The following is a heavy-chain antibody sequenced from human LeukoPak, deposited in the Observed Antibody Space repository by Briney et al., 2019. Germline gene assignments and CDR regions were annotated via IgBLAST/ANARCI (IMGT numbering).Heavy chain of an antibody. CDR3: ARAPKGMTTVRYYYYYYMDV. CDR2: IYYSGST. CDR1: GGSISSGGYY. Sequence: TSQTLSLTCTVSGGSISSGGYYWSWIRQHPGKGLDWIGYIYYSGSTYCNPSLKSQATISVDTSKNQFSLRLTSVTAADTAVYYCARAPKGMTTVRYYYYYYMDVWGEGTTVTVSS. D-gene: IGHD4-11*01. J-gene: IGHJ6*03. V-gene: IGHV4-31*01.